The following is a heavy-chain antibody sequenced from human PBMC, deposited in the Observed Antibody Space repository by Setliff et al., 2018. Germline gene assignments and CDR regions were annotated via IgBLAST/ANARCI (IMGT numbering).Heavy chain of an antibody. CDR3: AKGGDWDDQHYAFDI. V-gene: IGHV3-11*01. D-gene: IGHD1-1*01. J-gene: IGHJ3*02. CDR2: ISGNGITI. CDR1: GFSFSDYY. Sequence: GESLRLSCAASGFSFSDYYMSWARQAPGKGLEWISKISGNGITIYYADSVRGRFSVSRDNSKKSVYLQINDLRAEDTALYFCAKGGDWDDQHYAFDIWGQGTMVTVSS.